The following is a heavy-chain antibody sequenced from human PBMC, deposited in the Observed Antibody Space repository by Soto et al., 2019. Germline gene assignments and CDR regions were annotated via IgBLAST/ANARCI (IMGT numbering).Heavy chain of an antibody. V-gene: IGHV1-46*01. CDR2: INPSGGST. CDR3: ARDTTF. Sequence: ASVKVSCKASGYTFTRYYMHWVRQAPGQGLEWMAIINPSGGSTSYAQKFQGRVTMTRHTSTSTVYTGLSSLRSEDTAVYYCARDTTFWGQGTLVTVSS. CDR1: GYTFTRYY. D-gene: IGHD1-26*01. J-gene: IGHJ4*02.